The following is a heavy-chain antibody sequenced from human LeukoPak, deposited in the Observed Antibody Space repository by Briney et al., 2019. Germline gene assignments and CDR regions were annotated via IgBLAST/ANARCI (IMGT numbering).Heavy chain of an antibody. CDR1: GYTFTGYY. CDR3: ARVSDYYDSSGPEYYFDY. CDR2: INPNSGGT. Sequence: SVKVSCKASGYTFTGYYMHWVRQAPGQGLEWMGWINPNSGGTNYAQKFQGRVTMTRDTSISPVYMELSRLRSDDTAVYYCARVSDYYDSSGPEYYFDYWGQGTLVTVSS. V-gene: IGHV1-2*02. D-gene: IGHD3-22*01. J-gene: IGHJ4*02.